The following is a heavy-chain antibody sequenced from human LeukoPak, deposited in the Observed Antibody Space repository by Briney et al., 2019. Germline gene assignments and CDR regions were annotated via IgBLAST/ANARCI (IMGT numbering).Heavy chain of an antibody. V-gene: IGHV3-33*01. CDR3: AREKNDGFDI. J-gene: IGHJ3*02. CDR1: GFTFSSYG. Sequence: WRSLRLSCVASGFTFSSYGMHGVRPAAGKGLDWVAVIWYDGNDKYYADSVKGRFTISRDNSKNTLYLQMNSLGAEDTAVYCCAREKNDGFDIWGQGTMVTVSS. CDR2: IWYDGNDK.